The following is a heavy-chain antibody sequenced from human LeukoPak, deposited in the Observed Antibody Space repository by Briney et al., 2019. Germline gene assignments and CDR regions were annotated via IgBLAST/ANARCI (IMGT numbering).Heavy chain of an antibody. V-gene: IGHV3-48*04. CDR3: ARDWSIAAAGTVDY. Sequence: GGSLRLSCAASGFIFSSYSMNWVRQAPGKGLEWVSYISSSSSTIYYADSVKGRFTISRDNAKNSLYLQMNSLRAEDTAVYYCARDWSIAAAGTVDYWGQGTLVTVSS. J-gene: IGHJ4*02. CDR1: GFIFSSYS. D-gene: IGHD6-13*01. CDR2: ISSSSSTI.